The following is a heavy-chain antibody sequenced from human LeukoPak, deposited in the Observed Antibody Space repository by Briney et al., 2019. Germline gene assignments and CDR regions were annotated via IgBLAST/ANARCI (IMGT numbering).Heavy chain of an antibody. CDR1: SGSISSRDDH. D-gene: IGHD6-19*01. Sequence: PADTLSLTCTVSSGSISSRDDHWGWIRQPPGNGLDWIGSIYYSGDTYYNPSLKSRRVTISVDTSKNQFSLRLSSVTAADTAVYYCARHQWHYYYYMGVWGKGSTVTVSS. V-gene: IGHV4-39*01. CDR2: IYYSGDT. J-gene: IGHJ6*03. CDR3: ARHQWHYYYYMGV.